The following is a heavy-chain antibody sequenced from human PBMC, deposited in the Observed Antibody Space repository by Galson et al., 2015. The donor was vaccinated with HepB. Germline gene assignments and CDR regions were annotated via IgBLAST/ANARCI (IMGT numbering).Heavy chain of an antibody. CDR1: GYTFTSYA. Sequence: SVKVSCKASGYTFTSYAMHWVRQAPGQRLEWMGWINAGNGNTKYSQKFQGRVTITRDTSASTAYMELSSLRSEDTAVYYCARGYSSGWYIDYWGQGTLVTVSS. CDR3: ARGYSSGWYIDY. J-gene: IGHJ4*02. D-gene: IGHD6-19*01. V-gene: IGHV1-3*01. CDR2: INAGNGNT.